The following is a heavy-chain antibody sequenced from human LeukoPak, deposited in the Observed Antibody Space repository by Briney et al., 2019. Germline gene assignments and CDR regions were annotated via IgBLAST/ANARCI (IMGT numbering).Heavy chain of an antibody. D-gene: IGHD3-22*01. CDR3: ARTYYYDSSGYYSHIDY. CDR2: IYYSGNT. CDR1: GGSINSDTYY. J-gene: IGHJ4*02. Sequence: PSETLSLTCTVSGGSINSDTYYWTWIRQHPGKGLEWIGYIYYSGNTYYNPSLKSRVTISIDTSKNQFSLKLSSVTAADTAVYYCARTYYYDSSGYYSHIDYGGQGTLVTVSA. V-gene: IGHV4-31*03.